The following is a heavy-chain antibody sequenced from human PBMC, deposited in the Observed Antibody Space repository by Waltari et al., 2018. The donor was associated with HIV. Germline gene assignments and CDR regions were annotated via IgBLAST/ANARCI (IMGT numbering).Heavy chain of an antibody. CDR1: GGSISSSSYY. J-gene: IGHJ3*02. D-gene: IGHD2-21*02. CDR2: IYYSGST. CDR3: ARRMVVTPQDI. Sequence: QLQLQESGPGLVKPSETLSLTCTVSGGSISSSSYYWGWIRQPPGKGLEWIGSIYYSGSTYYNPSLKSRVTISVDTSKNQFSLKLSSVTAADTAVYYCARRMVVTPQDIWGQGTMVTVSS. V-gene: IGHV4-39*01.